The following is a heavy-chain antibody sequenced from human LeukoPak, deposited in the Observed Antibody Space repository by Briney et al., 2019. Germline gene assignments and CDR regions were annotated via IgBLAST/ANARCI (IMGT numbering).Heavy chain of an antibody. Sequence: PGGSLRLSCAASGFTFSSYAMHWVRQAPGKGLEWVAVISYDGSNKYYADSVKGRFTISRDNSKNTLYLQMNSLRAEDTAVYYCARGREEMAVFDYWGQGTLVTVSS. CDR1: GFTFSSYA. CDR2: ISYDGSNK. V-gene: IGHV3-30-3*01. CDR3: ARGREEMAVFDY. J-gene: IGHJ4*02. D-gene: IGHD5-24*01.